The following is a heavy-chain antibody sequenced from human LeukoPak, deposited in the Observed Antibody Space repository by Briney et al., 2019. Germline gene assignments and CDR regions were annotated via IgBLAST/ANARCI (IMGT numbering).Heavy chain of an antibody. V-gene: IGHV3-53*04. J-gene: IGHJ4*02. CDR2: IYSGGSI. D-gene: IGHD5/OR15-5a*01. Sequence: GGSLRLSCAASGFTVSGNYMSWVRQAPGKGLEWVSVIYSGGSIYYADSVKGRFTISRHNSKYTLHLQMNSLRPEDTAVYYCASGSRFDYWGQGTLVTVSS. CDR3: ASGSRFDY. CDR1: GFTVSGNY.